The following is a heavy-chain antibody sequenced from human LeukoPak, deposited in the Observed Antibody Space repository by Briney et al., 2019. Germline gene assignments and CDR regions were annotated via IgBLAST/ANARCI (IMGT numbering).Heavy chain of an antibody. Sequence: GGSLRLSCAASGFTFSSYDMHWVRQATGKGLEWVSAIGTAGDTYYPGSVKGRFTISRENAKNSLYLQMNSLRAEDTAIYYCAKDDAYLQYDDWGQGTLVTVSS. D-gene: IGHD5-24*01. CDR1: GFTFSSYD. CDR2: IGTAGDT. V-gene: IGHV3-13*01. J-gene: IGHJ4*02. CDR3: AKDDAYLQYDD.